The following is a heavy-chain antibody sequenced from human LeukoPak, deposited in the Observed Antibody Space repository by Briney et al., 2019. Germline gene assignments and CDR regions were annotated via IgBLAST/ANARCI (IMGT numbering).Heavy chain of an antibody. V-gene: IGHV3-7*01. J-gene: IGHJ4*02. D-gene: IGHD5-24*01. CDR3: ARDGRDGQNDF. Sequence: GGSLRLSCAASGFTFANYWMSWVRQAPGKGLEWVANIKQDGSEKKYVDYVKGRFTVSRENAKNSLSLEISSLRAEDTAVHYCARDGRDGQNDFWGQGTLVTVSS. CDR1: GFTFANYW. CDR2: IKQDGSEK.